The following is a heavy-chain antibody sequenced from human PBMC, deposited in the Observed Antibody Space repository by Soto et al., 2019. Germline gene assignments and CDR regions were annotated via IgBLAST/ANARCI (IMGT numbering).Heavy chain of an antibody. J-gene: IGHJ6*03. CDR3: AGAYRSYYMDV. Sequence: PGGSLRLSCAASGFTFSSYAMSWVRQAPGKGLEWVSCINVSGGSTYYADPVKGRFTISRDNSKNTLYLQMNSLGAEDTALYYCAGAYRSYYMDVWGKGTTVTVSS. CDR2: INVSGGST. CDR1: GFTFSSYA. V-gene: IGHV3-23*01. D-gene: IGHD3-16*02.